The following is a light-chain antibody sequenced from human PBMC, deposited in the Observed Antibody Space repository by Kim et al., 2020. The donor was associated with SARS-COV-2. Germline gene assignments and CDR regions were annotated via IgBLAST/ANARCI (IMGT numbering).Light chain of an antibody. V-gene: IGKV3-20*01. CDR2: GAS. J-gene: IGKJ4*01. CDR3: QQYAGSPLT. Sequence: EIVLTQSPGTLSLSPGERATLSCRASQSVSRNFLTWYQQKPGQAPRVLIYGASSRASGIPDRFSGSGSGTDFTLTISRLEPEDFAVYYCQQYAGSPLTFGGGTKVDIK. CDR1: QSVSRNF.